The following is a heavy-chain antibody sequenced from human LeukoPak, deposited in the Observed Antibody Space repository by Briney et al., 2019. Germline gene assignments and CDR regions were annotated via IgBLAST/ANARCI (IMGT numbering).Heavy chain of an antibody. CDR1: GFTFSSYG. CDR3: AKGRGSGRVRHYYYYGMDV. J-gene: IGHJ6*02. Sequence: PGGSLRLSCAASGFTFSSYGMHWVRQAPGKGLEWVAVISYDGSNKYYADSVKGRFTISRDNSKNTLYLQMNSLRAEDTAVYYCAKGRGSGRVRHYYYYGMDVWGQGTTVTVSS. CDR2: ISYDGSNK. V-gene: IGHV3-30*18. D-gene: IGHD3-10*01.